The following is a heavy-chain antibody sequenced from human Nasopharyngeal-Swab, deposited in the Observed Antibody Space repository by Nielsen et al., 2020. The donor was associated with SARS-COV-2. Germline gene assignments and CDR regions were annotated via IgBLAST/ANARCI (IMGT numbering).Heavy chain of an antibody. J-gene: IGHJ6*02. V-gene: IGHV3-21*01. CDR3: ASDTRYSSSTYYYYGMDV. D-gene: IGHD6-6*01. Sequence: GGSLRLSCAASGITFSSYSMNWVRQAPGKGLEWVSSISSSSSYIYYADSVKGRFTIPRDNAKNSLYLQMNSLRAEDTAVYYCASDTRYSSSTYYYYGMDVWGQGTTVTVSS. CDR2: ISSSSSYI. CDR1: GITFSSYS.